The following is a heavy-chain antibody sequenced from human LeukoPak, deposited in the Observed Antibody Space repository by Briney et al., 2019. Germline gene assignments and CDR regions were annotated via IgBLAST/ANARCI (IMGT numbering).Heavy chain of an antibody. V-gene: IGHV4-59*01. CDR3: ARAGGTKKELDY. J-gene: IGHJ4*02. CDR2: IFYSGST. D-gene: IGHD3-16*01. CDR1: GGSISSYY. Sequence: PSETLSVTCTVSGGSISSYYWSWIRQPPGKGLEWIGHIFYSGSTNYNPSLKSRVTVSVDTSKNQFSLELSSVTAADTAVYYCARAGGTKKELDYWGQGTLVTVSS.